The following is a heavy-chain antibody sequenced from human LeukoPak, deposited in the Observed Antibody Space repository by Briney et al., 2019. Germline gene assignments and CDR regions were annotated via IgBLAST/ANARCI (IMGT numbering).Heavy chain of an antibody. J-gene: IGHJ4*02. Sequence: PGTSLPPSCEASGFIFNHYALHWVRQAPHKGLEWVAVIWSDGTNRYYADSVKGRFSIFRDDSQKRVFLQMNSLRAEDTAVYYCVRDAQRGFDYSNSLQYWGQGALVTVSS. CDR2: IWSDGTNR. CDR1: GFIFNHYA. CDR3: VRDAQRGFDYSNSLQY. D-gene: IGHD4-11*01. V-gene: IGHV3-33*01.